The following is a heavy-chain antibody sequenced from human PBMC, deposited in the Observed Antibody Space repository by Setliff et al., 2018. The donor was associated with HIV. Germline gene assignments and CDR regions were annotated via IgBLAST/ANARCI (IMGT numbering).Heavy chain of an antibody. CDR3: AKYSSSWSYYSYYMNV. V-gene: IGHV3-33*06. J-gene: IGHJ6*03. CDR1: GFIFSTFP. Sequence: GGSLRLSCAASGFIFSTFPMHWVRQAPGKGLEWVAVIWYDGSNKYYAESVKGRFTISRDNSKNTVYLQMNSLRAEDTAVYYCAKYSSSWSYYSYYMNVWGKGTTVTVSS. CDR2: IWYDGSNK. D-gene: IGHD6-6*01.